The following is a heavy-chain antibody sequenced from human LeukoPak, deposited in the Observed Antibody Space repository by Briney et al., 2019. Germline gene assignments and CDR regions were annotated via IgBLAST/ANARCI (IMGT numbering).Heavy chain of an antibody. CDR1: GGSISSYY. D-gene: IGHD6-19*01. CDR2: IYYSGST. Sequence: SETLSLTCTVSGGSISSYYWSWIRQPPGKGLEWIGYIYYSGSTNYNPSLKSRVTISVDPSQNQFSLKLSSVTAADPALYYCARQMSSGWYYFDYWGQGTLVTVSS. CDR3: ARQMSSGWYYFDY. V-gene: IGHV4-59*01. J-gene: IGHJ4*02.